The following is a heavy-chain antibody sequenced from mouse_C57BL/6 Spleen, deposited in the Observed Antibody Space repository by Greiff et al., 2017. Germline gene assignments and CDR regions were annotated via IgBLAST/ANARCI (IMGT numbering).Heavy chain of an antibody. CDR1: GYTFTDSY. CDR2: IGPGSGST. CDR3: ARGGPYYGSSYRYFDV. J-gene: IGHJ1*03. D-gene: IGHD1-1*01. V-gene: IGHV1-77*01. Sequence: LVESGAELVKPGASVKISCKASGYTFTDSYINWVKQRPGQGLEWIGKIGPGSGSTSYNEKFKGKATLTADKSSSTAYMQLSSLTSEDSAVYFCARGGPYYGSSYRYFDVWGTGTTVTVSS.